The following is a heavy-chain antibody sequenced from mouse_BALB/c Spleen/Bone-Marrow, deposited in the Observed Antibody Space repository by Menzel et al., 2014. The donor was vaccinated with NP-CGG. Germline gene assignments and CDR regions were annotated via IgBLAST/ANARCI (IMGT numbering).Heavy chain of an antibody. Sequence: VKLMESGAELAKPGAPVKMSCKASGYTFTNYWMHWVKQRPGQGLEWIGYINPSTGCTDYNQKFKDKATLTADKSSSTAYMQLSSLTSEDSAVYYCARSYGNYVDYWGQGTTLTVSS. CDR3: ARSYGNYVDY. CDR2: INPSTGCT. J-gene: IGHJ2*01. V-gene: IGHV1-7*01. D-gene: IGHD2-1*01. CDR1: GYTFTNYW.